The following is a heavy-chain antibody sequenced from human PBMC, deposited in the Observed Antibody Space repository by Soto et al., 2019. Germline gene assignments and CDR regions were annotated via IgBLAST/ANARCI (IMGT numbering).Heavy chain of an antibody. J-gene: IGHJ1*01. D-gene: IGHD3-22*01. CDR1: GSSTSCITNY. CDR3: ARHPPELCYYDSLGPFYFQR. CDR2: IHYSGST. Sequence: PSEILFLTCTFAGSSTSCITNYYVWIREPPGGGLEWIGSIHYSGSTYYNPSLKSRVTMFVDMSKNQFFLNLNSVTAADTAVYYCARHPPELCYYDSLGPFYFQRWGQGTLVTVS. V-gene: IGHV4-39*01.